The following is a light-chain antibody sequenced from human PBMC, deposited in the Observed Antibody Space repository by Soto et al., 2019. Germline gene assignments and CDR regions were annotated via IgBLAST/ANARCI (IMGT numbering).Light chain of an antibody. J-gene: IGKJ4*01. V-gene: IGKV1-33*01. CDR3: QQYDNRPLT. CDR2: DAS. CDR1: QSITGY. Sequence: DIQMTQSPSSLYASVGDRVTITYRASQSITGYLNWYQQKPGKAPKLLIYDASNLETGVPSRFSGSGSGTDFTFTISSLQPEDIATYYCQQYDNRPLTFGGGTKVDIK.